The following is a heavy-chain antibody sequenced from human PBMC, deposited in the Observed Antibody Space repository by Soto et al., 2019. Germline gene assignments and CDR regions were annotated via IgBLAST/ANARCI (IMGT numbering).Heavy chain of an antibody. D-gene: IGHD3-9*01. CDR3: ARGEGYFARQYGY. Sequence: EVQLVESGGGLVQPGGSLRLSCAASGFTFSSYWMHWVRQAPGKGLVWVSRINSDGSSTSYADSVKGRFTISRDNAKNKLDLQLNSLRAEDTAVYYCARGEGYFARQYGYWGQGTLVTVSS. CDR2: INSDGSST. V-gene: IGHV3-74*01. CDR1: GFTFSSYW. J-gene: IGHJ4*02.